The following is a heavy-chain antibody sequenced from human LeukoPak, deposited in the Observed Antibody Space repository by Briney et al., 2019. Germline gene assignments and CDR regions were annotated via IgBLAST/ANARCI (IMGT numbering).Heavy chain of an antibody. CDR2: ITSSSSYI. Sequence: GGSLRLSCAASGFTFSSYTMNWVRQAPGKGLEWVSSITSSSSYIYYADSVKGRFTISRDNSKNTLYLQMNSLTSEDTAVYYCAKVKTDILIPDSWGQGTLVTVSS. D-gene: IGHD2-21*02. V-gene: IGHV3-21*01. J-gene: IGHJ4*02. CDR3: AKVKTDILIPDS. CDR1: GFTFSSYT.